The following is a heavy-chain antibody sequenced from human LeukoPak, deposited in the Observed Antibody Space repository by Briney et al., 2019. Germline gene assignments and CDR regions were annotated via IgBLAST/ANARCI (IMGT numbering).Heavy chain of an antibody. CDR1: GFTFSTYS. J-gene: IGHJ4*02. CDR2: ISGSGTSI. Sequence: PGGSLILSCAASGFTFSTYSINWVRQTPGKGLEWISYISGSGTSIYYADSVKGRFTISRDNSKNTLYLQMNSLRAEDTAVYYCAKDPGYQYNWSPICWGQGTLVTVSS. V-gene: IGHV3-48*01. CDR3: AKDPGYQYNWSPIC. D-gene: IGHD1-20*01.